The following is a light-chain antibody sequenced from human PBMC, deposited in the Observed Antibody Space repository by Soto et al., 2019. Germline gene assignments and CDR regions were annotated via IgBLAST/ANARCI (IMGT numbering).Light chain of an antibody. Sequence: EIVLTQSPGTLSLSPGERATLSCRASQSVSSSYLAWYQQKPGQAPRLLIYGASSRATGIPDSLSGSGSGTVSTLTISRQVTEYCVEYYWQHYSSSPLTFGRGTKVEIK. CDR2: GAS. V-gene: IGKV3-20*01. CDR3: QHYSSSPLT. J-gene: IGKJ1*01. CDR1: QSVSSSY.